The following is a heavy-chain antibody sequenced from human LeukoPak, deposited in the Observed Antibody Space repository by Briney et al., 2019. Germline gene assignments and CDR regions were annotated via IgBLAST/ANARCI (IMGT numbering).Heavy chain of an antibody. J-gene: IGHJ4*02. CDR2: IYPGDSDT. D-gene: IGHD5-18*01. V-gene: IGHV5-51*01. CDR1: GYSFTSYW. Sequence: GESLKISCKGSGYSFTSYWIGWVRQMPGKGLEWMGIIYPGDSDTRYGPSFQGQVTISADKSISTAYLQWSSLKASDTAMYYCATRGYSYGKPFDYWGQGTLVTVSS. CDR3: ATRGYSYGKPFDY.